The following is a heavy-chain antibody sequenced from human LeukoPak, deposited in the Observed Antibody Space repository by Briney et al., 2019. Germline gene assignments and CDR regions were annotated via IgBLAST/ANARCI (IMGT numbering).Heavy chain of an antibody. CDR1: GFTFSSYG. CDR3: ARTNYHDSSGYYDY. Sequence: GGSLRLSCAASGFTFSSYGMHWVRQAPGQGLEWMGWINPNSGGTNYAQKFQGWVTMTRDTSTSTVYMELRSLRSEDTAVYYCARTNYHDSSGYYDYWGQGTLVTVSS. J-gene: IGHJ4*02. V-gene: IGHV1-2*04. D-gene: IGHD3-22*01. CDR2: INPNSGGT.